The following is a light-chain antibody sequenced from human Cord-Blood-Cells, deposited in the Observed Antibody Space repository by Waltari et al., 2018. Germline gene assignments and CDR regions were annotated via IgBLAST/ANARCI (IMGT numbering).Light chain of an antibody. CDR3: CSYAGSSTVV. V-gene: IGLV2-23*02. CDR1: SSDVGSYNL. CDR2: EVS. Sequence: QSALTQPASVSGSPGQSITISCTGTSSDVGSYNLFSWYQPHPGKAPKLMIYEVSKRPSVVSNRFSGSKSGNTASLTISGLQAEDEADYYCCSYAGSSTVVFGGGTKLTVL. J-gene: IGLJ2*01.